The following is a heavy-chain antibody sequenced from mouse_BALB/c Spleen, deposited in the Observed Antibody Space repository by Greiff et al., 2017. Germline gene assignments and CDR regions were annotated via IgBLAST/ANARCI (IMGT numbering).Heavy chain of an antibody. CDR1: GFTFSSFG. CDR2: ISSGSSTI. Sequence: EVKVVESGGGLVQPGGSRKLSCAASGFTFSSFGMRWVRQAPEKGLEWVAYISSGSSTIYYADTVKGRFTSSRDNPKNTLFLQMTSLRSEDTAMYYCARCGYDGYYAMDYWGQGTSVTVSS. J-gene: IGHJ4*01. D-gene: IGHD2-2*01. V-gene: IGHV5-17*02. CDR3: ARCGYDGYYAMDY.